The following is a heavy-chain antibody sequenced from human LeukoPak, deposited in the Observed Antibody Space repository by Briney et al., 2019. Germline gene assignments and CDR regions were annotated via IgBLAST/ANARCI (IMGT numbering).Heavy chain of an antibody. CDR2: INAGNGNT. Sequence: ASVNVSCKASGYTFTIYAMHWVRQAPGQRLEWMGWINAGNGNTKYSQKFQGRVTITRDTSASTAYMELSSLRSEDTAVYYCARTREWLSSYYFDYWGQGTLVTVSS. CDR3: ARTREWLSSYYFDY. J-gene: IGHJ4*02. CDR1: GYTFTIYA. V-gene: IGHV1-3*01. D-gene: IGHD3-3*01.